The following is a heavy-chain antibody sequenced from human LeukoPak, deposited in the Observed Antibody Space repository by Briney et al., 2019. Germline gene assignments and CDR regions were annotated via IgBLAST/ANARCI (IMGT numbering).Heavy chain of an antibody. CDR3: AIDSNLYCNNDSCQWGFDL. V-gene: IGHV3-7*01. CDR2: IKGDGSKT. CDR1: GFMFSNHW. J-gene: IGHJ3*01. Sequence: GGSLRLSCAASGFMFSNHWMSWVRQAPGKGLEWVADIKGDGSKTYYADSLKGRLIISRDNAKNSLYLQMNSLRVEDTAVYYCAIDSNLYCNNDSCQWGFDLWGRGTVVTVSS. D-gene: IGHD2-8*01.